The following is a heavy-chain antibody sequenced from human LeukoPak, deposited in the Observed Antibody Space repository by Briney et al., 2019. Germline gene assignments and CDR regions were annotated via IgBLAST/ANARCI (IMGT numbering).Heavy chain of an antibody. D-gene: IGHD2-2*01. V-gene: IGHV3-21*01. CDR1: GFTFSIDG. J-gene: IGHJ4*02. CDR2: ISPDSAFI. CDR3: ARDCSSTSCYPDY. Sequence: PGGSLRLSCVGSGFTFSIDGMNWVRQAPGKGLEWVSSISPDSAFIPQADSVKGRFTISRDNAKNSLYLQMNSLRAEDTAVYYCARDCSSTSCYPDYWGQGTLVTVSS.